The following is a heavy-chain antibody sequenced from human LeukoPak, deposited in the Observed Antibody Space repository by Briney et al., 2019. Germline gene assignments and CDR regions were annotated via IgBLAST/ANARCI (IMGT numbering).Heavy chain of an antibody. D-gene: IGHD6-19*01. CDR1: GGSISSGDYY. CDR2: IYYSGST. Sequence: SQTLSLTCTVSGGSISSGDYYWSWIRQPPGKGLEWIGYIYYSGSTNYNPSLKSRVTISVDTSKNQFSLKLSSVTAADTAVYYCARSPVVKQWLEYYFDYWGQGTLVTVSS. J-gene: IGHJ4*02. V-gene: IGHV4-61*08. CDR3: ARSPVVKQWLEYYFDY.